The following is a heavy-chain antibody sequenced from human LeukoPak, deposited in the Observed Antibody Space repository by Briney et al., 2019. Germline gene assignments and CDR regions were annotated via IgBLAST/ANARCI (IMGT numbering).Heavy chain of an antibody. D-gene: IGHD6-13*01. CDR2: ISYDGSNK. CDR3: ARDNDGAAAGSFDY. CDR1: GFTFSSYA. Sequence: GGSLRLSCAASGFTFSSYAMHWVRQAPGKGREWVAAISYDGSNKFYADSVKGRFTISTDNSKNTLYLQMNSLRAEDTAVYYCARDNDGAAAGSFDYWGQGTLVTVTS. J-gene: IGHJ4*02. V-gene: IGHV3-30-3*01.